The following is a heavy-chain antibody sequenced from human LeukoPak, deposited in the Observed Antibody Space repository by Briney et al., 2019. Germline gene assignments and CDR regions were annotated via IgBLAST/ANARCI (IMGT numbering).Heavy chain of an antibody. CDR3: ARALRTGRGYYYDSSGYFDY. CDR2: ISSSSSSYI. J-gene: IGHJ4*02. V-gene: IGHV3-21*01. Sequence: GGSLRLSCAASGFTFSSYSMNWVRQAPGKGLEWVSSISSSSSSYIYYADSVKGRFTISRDNAKNSLYLQMNSLRAEDTAVYYCARALRTGRGYYYDSSGYFDYWGQGTLVTVSS. CDR1: GFTFSSYS. D-gene: IGHD3-22*01.